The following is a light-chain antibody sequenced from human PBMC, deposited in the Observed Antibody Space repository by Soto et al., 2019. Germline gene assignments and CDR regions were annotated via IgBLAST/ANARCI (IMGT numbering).Light chain of an antibody. CDR2: DVS. CDR3: CSYAGSYTYV. V-gene: IGLV2-11*01. J-gene: IGLJ1*01. CDR1: SSYVGGYNY. Sequence: QSALTQPRSVSGSPGQSVTISCTGTSSYVGGYNYVSWYQQHPGKAPKLMIYDVSKRPSGVPDRFSGSKSGNTASLTISGLQAEDEADYYCCSYAGSYTYVFVPGTKVTVL.